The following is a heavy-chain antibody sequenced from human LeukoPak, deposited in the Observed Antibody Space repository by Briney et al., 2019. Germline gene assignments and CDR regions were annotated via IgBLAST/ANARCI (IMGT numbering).Heavy chain of an antibody. V-gene: IGHV3-64*01. CDR3: ARSRGIVGATYVDY. D-gene: IGHD1-26*01. CDR2: ISSNGGST. J-gene: IGHJ4*02. CDR1: GFTFSSYA. Sequence: PGGSLRLSCAASGFTFSSYAMHWVRQAPGKGLEYVSAISSNGGSTYYANSVKGRFTISRDNSKNTLYLQMGSLRAEDMAVYYCARSRGIVGATYVDYWGQGTLVTVSS.